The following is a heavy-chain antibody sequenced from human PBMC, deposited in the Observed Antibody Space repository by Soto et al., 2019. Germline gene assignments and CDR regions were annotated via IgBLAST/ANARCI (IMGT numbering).Heavy chain of an antibody. V-gene: IGHV4-39*01. Sequence: QLQLQESGPGLVKPSETLSLTCTVSGGSISSSSYYWGWIRQPPGKGLEWIGSIYYSGSTYYNPSLKSRVTISVDTSKNQFSLKLSSVTAADTAVYYCARLIGSGSCYGLYLCGAFDIWGQGTMVTVSS. D-gene: IGHD2-15*01. J-gene: IGHJ3*02. CDR2: IYYSGST. CDR1: GGSISSSSYY. CDR3: ARLIGSGSCYGLYLCGAFDI.